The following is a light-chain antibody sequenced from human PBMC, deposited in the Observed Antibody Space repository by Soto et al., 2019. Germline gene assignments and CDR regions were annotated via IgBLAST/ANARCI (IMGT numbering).Light chain of an antibody. CDR3: AAWEDGLSGWV. CDR1: SSNIGRNY. Sequence: QSVLTQPPSASGTPGQRVTISCSGSSSNIGRNYVYWYQQLPGTAPKLHIYSNNQRPSGVPDRFSGSKSGTSASLAISGLRSEDEADYYCAAWEDGLSGWVFVGGTKLTVL. CDR2: SNN. V-gene: IGLV1-47*02. J-gene: IGLJ3*02.